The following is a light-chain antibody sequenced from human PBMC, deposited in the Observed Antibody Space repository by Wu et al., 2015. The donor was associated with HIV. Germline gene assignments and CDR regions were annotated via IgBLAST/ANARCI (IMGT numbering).Light chain of an antibody. V-gene: IGKV3D-20*01. CDR2: DAS. CDR3: QQYNNWPPYS. Sequence: EIVLTQSPATLSLSPGERATLSCGASQSVSSSYLAWYQQKPGLAPRLLIYDASHRATDIPDRFSGSGSGTDFSLTITSLQSEDFALYYCQQYNNWPPYSFGQGTRLEIK. J-gene: IGKJ2*03. CDR1: QSVSSSY.